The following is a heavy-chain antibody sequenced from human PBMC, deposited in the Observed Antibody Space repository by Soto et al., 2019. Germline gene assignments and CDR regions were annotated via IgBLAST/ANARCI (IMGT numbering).Heavy chain of an antibody. D-gene: IGHD1-26*01. CDR1: GFTFSNAW. CDR3: TTGSSGRYYDFDY. Sequence: GGSLRLSCAASGFTFSNAWMNWVRQAPGKGLEWVGRIKSKTDGGTTDYAAPVKGRFTISRDDSKNTLYLQMNSLKTEDTAVYYCTTGSSGRYYDFDYSGQGTLVTVSS. CDR2: IKSKTDGGTT. J-gene: IGHJ4*02. V-gene: IGHV3-15*07.